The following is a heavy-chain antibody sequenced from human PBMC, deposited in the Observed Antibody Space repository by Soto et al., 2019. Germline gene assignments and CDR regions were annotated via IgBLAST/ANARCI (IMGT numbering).Heavy chain of an antibody. D-gene: IGHD3-22*01. V-gene: IGHV3-33*01. CDR1: GFTFSSYG. CDR2: IWYDGSNK. J-gene: IGHJ4*02. CDR3: ARGDDSEEGDFDY. Sequence: ESGGGVVQPGRSLRLSCAASGFTFSSYGMHWVRQAPGKGLEWVAVIWYDGSNKYYADSVKGRFTISRDNSKNTLYLQMNSLGAEDTAVYYCARGDDSEEGDFDYWGQGTLVTVSS.